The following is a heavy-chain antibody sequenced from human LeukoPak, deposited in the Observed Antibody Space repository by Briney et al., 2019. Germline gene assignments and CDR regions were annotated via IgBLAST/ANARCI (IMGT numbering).Heavy chain of an antibody. J-gene: IGHJ3*02. CDR1: GFTFSDYY. V-gene: IGHV3-11*06. Sequence: GGSLRLSCAASGFTFSDYYMSWIRQAPGKGLEWVSYISSSSSYTNYADSVKGRFTISRDNAKNSLYLQMNSLRAEDTAVYYCARHQGGWITGGFDIWGQGTLVTVSS. CDR2: ISSSSSYT. CDR3: ARHQGGWITGGFDI. D-gene: IGHD2-2*03.